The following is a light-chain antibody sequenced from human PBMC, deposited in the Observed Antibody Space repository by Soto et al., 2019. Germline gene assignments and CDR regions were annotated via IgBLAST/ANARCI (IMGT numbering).Light chain of an antibody. CDR3: QHYNSYPWT. J-gene: IGKJ1*01. V-gene: IGKV1-8*01. CDR2: GAS. CDR1: QGISSY. Sequence: AIQMTQSPSSFSASTGDRVTISCRASQGISSYLAWYQQKPGKAPKLLIYGASTLQSGVPSRFSGSGFGTDFTLTISCLQSEDFATYYCQHYNSYPWTFGQGTKVKIK.